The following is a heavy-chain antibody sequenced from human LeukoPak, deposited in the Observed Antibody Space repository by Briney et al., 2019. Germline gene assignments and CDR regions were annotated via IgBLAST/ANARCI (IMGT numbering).Heavy chain of an antibody. J-gene: IGHJ4*02. CDR1: GYTFTGYY. CDR3: ARFFLYDDRSTDY. V-gene: IGHV1-2*02. D-gene: IGHD5/OR15-5a*01. Sequence: RASVKVSCKASGYTFTGYYMHWVRQAPGQGLEWMGWINPNSGGTNYAQKFQGRVTMTRDTSISTAYMELSRLRSDDTAVYYCARFFLYDDRSTDYWGQGTRVTVSS. CDR2: INPNSGGT.